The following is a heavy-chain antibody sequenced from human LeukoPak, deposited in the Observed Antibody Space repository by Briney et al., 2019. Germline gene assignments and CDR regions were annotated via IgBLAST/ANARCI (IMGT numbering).Heavy chain of an antibody. CDR1: GGSISSYY. CDR2: IYYSGST. Sequence: SETLSLTCTVSGGSISSYYWSWIRQPPGKGLGWIGYIYYSGSTNYSPSLKSRVTISVDTSKNQFSLKLSSVTAADTAVYYCARSPGGYFDYWGQGTLVTVSS. J-gene: IGHJ4*02. V-gene: IGHV4-59*08. CDR3: ARSPGGYFDY. D-gene: IGHD3-10*01.